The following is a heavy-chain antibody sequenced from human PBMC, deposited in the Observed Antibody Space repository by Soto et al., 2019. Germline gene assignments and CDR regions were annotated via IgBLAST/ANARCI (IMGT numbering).Heavy chain of an antibody. Sequence: PGESLKISCKGSGYTFINYWIGWVRQMPGKGLEWMGIIYPDDSDIRYSPSFQGQVTISADKSISTAYLQWSSLKASDTAMYYCARHVYYGSGSHYGMDVWGQGTTVTVSS. CDR1: GYTFINYW. V-gene: IGHV5-51*01. CDR3: ARHVYYGSGSHYGMDV. D-gene: IGHD3-10*01. CDR2: IYPDDSDI. J-gene: IGHJ6*02.